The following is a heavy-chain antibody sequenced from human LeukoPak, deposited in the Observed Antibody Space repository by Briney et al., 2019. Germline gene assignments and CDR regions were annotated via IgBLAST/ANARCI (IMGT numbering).Heavy chain of an antibody. J-gene: IGHJ3*02. Sequence: GASVKVSCKAPGGTFSSYAISWVRQAPGQGLEWMGGIIPIFGTANYAQKFQGRVTITADESTSTAYMELSSLRSEDTAVYYCARGPFIGAFDIWGQGTVVTVSS. V-gene: IGHV1-69*01. CDR1: GGTFSSYA. CDR2: IIPIFGTA. CDR3: ARGPFIGAFDI. D-gene: IGHD2-15*01.